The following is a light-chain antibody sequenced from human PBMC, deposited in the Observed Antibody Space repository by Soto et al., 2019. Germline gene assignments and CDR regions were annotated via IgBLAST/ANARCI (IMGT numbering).Light chain of an antibody. CDR1: SSDVGGYNL. J-gene: IGLJ1*01. CDR3: SSYADGNTRNV. CDR2: EVS. Sequence: QSALTQPPSASGSPGQSVTISCTGTSSDVGGYNLVSWYQQHPGKAPKLMIFEVSKRPSGVPDRFSGSKSGNTASLTVSGLQAEDEADYYCSSYADGNTRNVFGTGTKVTVL. V-gene: IGLV2-8*01.